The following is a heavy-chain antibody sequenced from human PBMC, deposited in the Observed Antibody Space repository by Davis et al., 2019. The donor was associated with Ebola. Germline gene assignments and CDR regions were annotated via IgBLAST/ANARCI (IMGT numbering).Heavy chain of an antibody. V-gene: IGHV4-61*01. CDR3: ACLYSSSEAPS. J-gene: IGHJ5*02. CDR1: GCPVSSGSYH. Sequence: SETLSLTCTVSGCPVSSGSYHWSWTRQPPGKGLEWTGNIYYSGSTNYNPSLKTRVTISVDTSKNLFSLKLGSVTAADTAVYYCACLYSSSEAPSWGQGTLVTVSS. D-gene: IGHD6-13*01. CDR2: IYYSGST.